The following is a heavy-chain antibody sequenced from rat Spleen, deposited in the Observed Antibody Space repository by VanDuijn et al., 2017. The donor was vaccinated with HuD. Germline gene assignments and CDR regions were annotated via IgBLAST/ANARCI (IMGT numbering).Heavy chain of an antibody. CDR2: ISTGGGNT. CDR1: GFTFSKYG. J-gene: IGHJ3*01. V-gene: IGHV5S14*01. D-gene: IGHD1-6*01. CDR3: ARHGYTTDYLNWFAY. Sequence: EVQLVESGGGLVQPGRSLKLSCAASGFTFSKYGMAWVRQTPTKGLEWVASISTGGGNTYYRDSVKGRFTISRDNAKNIQYFQMDSLRSEDTATYYCARHGYTTDYLNWFAYWGQGTLVTVSS.